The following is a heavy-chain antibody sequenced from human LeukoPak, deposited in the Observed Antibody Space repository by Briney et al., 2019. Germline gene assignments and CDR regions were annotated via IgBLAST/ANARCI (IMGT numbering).Heavy chain of an antibody. Sequence: PSETLSLTCTVSGGSISSGDYYWSWIRQPPGKGLEWIGYIYYSGSTYYNPSLKSRVTIPVDTSKNQFSLKLSSVTAADTAVYYCASEYAGYCSGGSCYVDYWGQGTLVTVSS. D-gene: IGHD2-15*01. J-gene: IGHJ4*02. CDR1: GGSISSGDYY. CDR3: ASEYAGYCSGGSCYVDY. V-gene: IGHV4-30-4*01. CDR2: IYYSGST.